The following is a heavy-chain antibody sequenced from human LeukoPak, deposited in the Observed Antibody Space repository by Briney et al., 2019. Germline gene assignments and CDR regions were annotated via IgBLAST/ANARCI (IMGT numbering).Heavy chain of an antibody. CDR1: GFTFSSYA. Sequence: GGSLRLSCAASGFTFSSYAMSWVRQAPGKGLEWVSTISGSGGSTYYADSVKGRFTISRDNSKNTLYLQMNSLRAEDTAVYYCASSSGWSYFDYWGQGTLVTVSS. J-gene: IGHJ4*02. CDR3: ASSSGWSYFDY. CDR2: ISGSGGST. V-gene: IGHV3-23*01. D-gene: IGHD6-19*01.